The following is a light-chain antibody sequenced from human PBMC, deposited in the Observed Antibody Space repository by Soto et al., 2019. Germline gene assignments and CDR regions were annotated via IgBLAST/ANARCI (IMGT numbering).Light chain of an antibody. CDR2: EGS. V-gene: IGLV2-23*03. CDR3: CSYAGSSTFDV. J-gene: IGLJ1*01. Sequence: QSALTQPASVSGSPGQSITISCTGTSSDVGSYNLVSWYQQHPGKAPKLMIYEGSKRPSGVSNRYSGSKSGNTASLTISELEAEDEDDYYCCSYAGSSTFDVFGTGTKLTVL. CDR1: SSDVGSYNL.